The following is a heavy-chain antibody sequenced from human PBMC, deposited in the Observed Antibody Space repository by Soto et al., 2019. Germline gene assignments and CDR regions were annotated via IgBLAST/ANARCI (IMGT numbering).Heavy chain of an antibody. J-gene: IGHJ5*02. CDR1: GGSINSAGHS. CDR3: VRDGTKNLRDRFEP. Sequence: PSETLSLTCTVSGGSINSAGHSWGWVRQSPGKGLEWIGYSYHSGSSYYNPSLQSRVTISVDRSKAQFSLTLRSVTAADTAIYYCVRDGTKNLRDRFEPWGRGILVTV. D-gene: IGHD1-26*01. V-gene: IGHV4-30-2*06. CDR2: SYHSGSS.